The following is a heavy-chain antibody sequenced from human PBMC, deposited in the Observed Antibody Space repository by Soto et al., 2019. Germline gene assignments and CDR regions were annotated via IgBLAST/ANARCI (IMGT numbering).Heavy chain of an antibody. CDR3: AITPNPFGVVPPLDLDY. CDR1: GYTFTSYD. J-gene: IGHJ4*02. V-gene: IGHV1-8*01. CDR2: MNPNSGNT. D-gene: IGHD3-3*01. Sequence: ASVKVSCKASGYTFTSYDINWVRQATGQGLEGMGWMNPNSGNTGYAQKFQGRVTMTRNTSISTADMELSSLRSEDTAVYYCAITPNPFGVVPPLDLDYRGQGTLVPVSS.